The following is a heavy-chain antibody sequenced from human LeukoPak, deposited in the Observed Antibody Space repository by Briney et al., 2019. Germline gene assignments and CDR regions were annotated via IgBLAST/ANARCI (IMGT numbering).Heavy chain of an antibody. J-gene: IGHJ4*02. V-gene: IGHV4-59*12. CDR2: IYYSGST. D-gene: IGHD3-22*01. Sequence: PSETLSLTCTVSGDSISSYYWSWIRQPPGKGLEWIGYIYYSGSTNYNPSLKSRVTMSGDTSKNQLSLKLSSVTAADTAVYYCARTPYFYDSSGYSHWGQGTLVTVSS. CDR1: GDSISSYY. CDR3: ARTPYFYDSSGYSH.